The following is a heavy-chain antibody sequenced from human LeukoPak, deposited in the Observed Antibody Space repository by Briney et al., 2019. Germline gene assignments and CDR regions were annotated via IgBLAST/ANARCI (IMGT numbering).Heavy chain of an antibody. V-gene: IGHV3-30-3*01. CDR1: GFTFRTYA. CDR2: TSFGGSNK. CDR3: AVVAGRFPPDY. D-gene: IGHD6-19*01. J-gene: IGHJ4*02. Sequence: PGGFLRLSCAASGFTFRTYAMPWVRQAPGKGLEWVAFTSFGGSNKFYADSVEGRFTISGDDSKRILFLQMDNLRVDDTAMYYCAVVAGRFPPDYWGQGTLVTVSS.